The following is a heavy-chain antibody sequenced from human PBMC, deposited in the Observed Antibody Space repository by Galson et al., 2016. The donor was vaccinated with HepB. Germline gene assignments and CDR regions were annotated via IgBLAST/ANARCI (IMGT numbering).Heavy chain of an antibody. V-gene: IGHV3-30*18. CDR2: ISYDSNKK. CDR1: GFLFGTFG. Sequence: SLRLSCAGYGFLFGTFGAHWVRQAPGKGLEWVALISYDSNKKDYADSVRGRYTISRDNARNSLYLQMNSLRVDDTAVYYCAQYGGLADSWGQGTLVTVSS. CDR3: AQYGGLADS. J-gene: IGHJ4*02. D-gene: IGHD3-16*01.